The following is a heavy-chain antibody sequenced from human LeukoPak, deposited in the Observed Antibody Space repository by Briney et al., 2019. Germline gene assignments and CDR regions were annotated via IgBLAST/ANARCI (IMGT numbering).Heavy chain of an antibody. Sequence: GGSQTLLCAASGFPHSIYNESWVRQAPGKGLEWVSTITPDIAYMYYADSVKGRFSISRDNSKNSLYLQMNSLRAEDTAVYYCARERSNWSRNHWG. J-gene: IGHJ1*01. CDR2: ITPDIAYM. D-gene: IGHD4-11*01. CDR1: GFPHSIYN. V-gene: IGHV3-21*01. CDR3: ARERSNWSRNH.